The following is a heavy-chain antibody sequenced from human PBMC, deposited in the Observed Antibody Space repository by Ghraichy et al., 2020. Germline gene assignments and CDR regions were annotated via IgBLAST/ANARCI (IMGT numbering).Heavy chain of an antibody. CDR2: IWYDGNNK. CDR1: GFTFSSYG. J-gene: IGHJ4*02. Sequence: GALRLSCAASGFTFSSYGMHWVRQAPGKELEWVALIWYDGNNKYYADSVMGRFTISRDNSKNTLFLQMNSLGAEDTAVYYCASEYSGDYAFDYWGQGTLVTVSS. V-gene: IGHV3-33*01. D-gene: IGHD4-17*01. CDR3: ASEYSGDYAFDY.